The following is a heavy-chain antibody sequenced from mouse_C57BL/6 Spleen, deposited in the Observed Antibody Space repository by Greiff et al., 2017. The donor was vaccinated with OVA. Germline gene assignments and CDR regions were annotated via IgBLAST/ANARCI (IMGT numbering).Heavy chain of an antibody. CDR3: AREENYTGYFDY. V-gene: IGHV1-59*01. CDR1: GYTFTSYW. D-gene: IGHD2-12*01. Sequence: QVQLQQPGAELVRPGTSVKLSCKASGYTFTSYWMHWVKQRPGRGLEWIGVIDPSDSYTNYNQKFKGKATLTVDTSSSTAYMQLSSLTSEDSAVYYCAREENYTGYFDYWGQGTTLTVSS. CDR2: IDPSDSYT. J-gene: IGHJ2*01.